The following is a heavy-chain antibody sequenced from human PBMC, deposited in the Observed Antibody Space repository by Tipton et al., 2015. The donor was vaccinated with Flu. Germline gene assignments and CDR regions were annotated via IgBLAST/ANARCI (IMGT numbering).Heavy chain of an antibody. CDR2: VHRSGHP. CDR3: ARTRLESWFDP. Sequence: TLSLTCSVSGDSIGSNYFWGWIRQPPGQGLEWIGNVHRSGHPYYNPSLKSRVTMSVDSSKNQFSLRLTSVTAADTAVYYCARTRLESWFDPWGQGLLVTVSS. CDR1: GDSIGSNYF. J-gene: IGHJ5*02. D-gene: IGHD5-12*01. V-gene: IGHV4-38-2*01.